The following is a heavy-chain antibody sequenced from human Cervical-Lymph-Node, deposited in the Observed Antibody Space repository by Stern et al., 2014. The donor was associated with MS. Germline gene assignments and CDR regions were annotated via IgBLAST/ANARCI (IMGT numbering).Heavy chain of an antibody. CDR3: ARHLATVRPGIAGIRRYNYYAMDV. V-gene: IGHV5-51*01. Sequence: EVQLVQSGTEVKEPGESLKISCKAFGYSLTNYWIGWVRQMPGKGLECSPSFQGQVTSSADKSINTAYLQWSSLRASDTALYYCARHLATVRPGIAGIRRYNYYAMDVWGQGTTVTVSS. D-gene: IGHD5-12*01. J-gene: IGHJ6*02. CDR1: GYSLTNYW.